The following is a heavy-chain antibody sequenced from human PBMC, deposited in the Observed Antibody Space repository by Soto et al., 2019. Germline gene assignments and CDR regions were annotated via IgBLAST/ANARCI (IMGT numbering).Heavy chain of an antibody. CDR3: ARHALALRKNNWFDP. Sequence: PSETLSLTCTVSGDSIISSDFYWGWVRQPPGKGLEWIGSIFYLGSSYYNPSLKSRVTMSVDTSKNQFSLRLRSVTAADTALYFCARHALALRKNNWFDPWGQGRMVTVAS. V-gene: IGHV4-39*01. J-gene: IGHJ5*02. CDR1: GDSIISSDFY. CDR2: IFYLGSS. D-gene: IGHD3-3*02.